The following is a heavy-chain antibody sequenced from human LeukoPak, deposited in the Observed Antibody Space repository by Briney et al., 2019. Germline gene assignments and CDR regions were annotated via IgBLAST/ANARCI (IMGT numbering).Heavy chain of an antibody. V-gene: IGHV3-30*02. D-gene: IGHD5-24*01. CDR2: IRYDGSNK. CDR3: YLGYNYPRGPFDY. Sequence: GGSLRLSCAASGFTFSSYGMHWVRQAPGKGLEWVAFIRYDGSNKYYADSVKGRFTISRDNSKNTLYLQMNSLRAEDTAVYYCYLGYNYPRGPFDYWGQGTLVTVSS. CDR1: GFTFSSYG. J-gene: IGHJ4*02.